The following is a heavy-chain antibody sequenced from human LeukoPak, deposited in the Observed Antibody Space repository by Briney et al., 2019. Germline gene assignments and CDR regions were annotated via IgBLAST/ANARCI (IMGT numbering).Heavy chain of an antibody. CDR1: GFLFTAYY. CDR3: VTSTGYSRTWGAFYI. CDR2: MNDNTGGT. Sequence: GASVKVSCKSSGFLFTAYYLHWVRQAPGQGLAWMGLMNDNTGGTNYGQKFRGRVTMTRDTSISTAYLEWITLRSDDTAIYYCVTSTGYSRTWGAFYIWGQGTMVTVSS. J-gene: IGHJ3*02. V-gene: IGHV1-2*02. D-gene: IGHD1-26*01.